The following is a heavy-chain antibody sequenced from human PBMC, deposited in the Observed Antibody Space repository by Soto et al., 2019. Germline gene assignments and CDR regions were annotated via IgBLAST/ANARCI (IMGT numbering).Heavy chain of an antibody. D-gene: IGHD3-22*01. CDR1: GYTFSSYF. J-gene: IGHJ4*02. Sequence: GASVKVSCKASGYTFSSYFMHWVRQAPGQGLEWMGIINPKDGATIYAQKFQGRVTMTEDTSTDTAYMELSSLRSEDTAVYYCATVTYYYDSSGYFLYYFDYWGQGTLVTVSS. V-gene: IGHV1-46*01. CDR3: ATVTYYYDSSGYFLYYFDY. CDR2: INPKDGAT.